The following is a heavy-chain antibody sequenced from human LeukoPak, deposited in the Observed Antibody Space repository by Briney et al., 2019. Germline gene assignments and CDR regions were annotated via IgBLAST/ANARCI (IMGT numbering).Heavy chain of an antibody. Sequence: PGGSLRLSCAASGFTFSTHDLNWVRQAPGKGLEWVSYISSSSSIINYAESVRGRFTISRDNAKNLLYLQMNSLRAEDTAVYYCGRDYEERTTDYWGQGTLVTVSS. CDR3: GRDYEERTTDY. D-gene: IGHD3-16*01. CDR1: GFTFSTHD. V-gene: IGHV3-48*04. J-gene: IGHJ4*02. CDR2: ISSSSSII.